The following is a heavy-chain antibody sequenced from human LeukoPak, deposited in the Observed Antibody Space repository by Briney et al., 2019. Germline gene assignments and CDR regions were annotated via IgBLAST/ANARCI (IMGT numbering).Heavy chain of an antibody. D-gene: IGHD3-16*01. Sequence: GASVKVSCKTSGCTFTSYYLHWVRQAPGQGLEWMGIINPGGGSTNYAQKFQGRVTMTRDTSTSTVYMELRSLRSEDTAVYYCARDDGAALDIWGQGTMVTVSS. CDR1: GCTFTSYY. CDR3: ARDDGAALDI. V-gene: IGHV1-46*01. CDR2: INPGGGST. J-gene: IGHJ3*02.